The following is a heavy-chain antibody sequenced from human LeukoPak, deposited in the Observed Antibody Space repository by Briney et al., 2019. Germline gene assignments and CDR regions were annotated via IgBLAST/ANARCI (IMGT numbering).Heavy chain of an antibody. CDR2: ISYDGSNK. CDR3: ARVYSSTCLAF. J-gene: IGHJ4*02. CDR1: GFTFSSYA. D-gene: IGHD6-13*01. V-gene: IGHV3-30*04. Sequence: LTGGSLRLSCAASGFTFSSYAMHWVRQAPGKGLEWVAVISYDGSNKYYADSVKGRFTISRDNSKNTLYLQMNSLRAEDTAVFYCARVYSSTCLAFWGQGALVTVSS.